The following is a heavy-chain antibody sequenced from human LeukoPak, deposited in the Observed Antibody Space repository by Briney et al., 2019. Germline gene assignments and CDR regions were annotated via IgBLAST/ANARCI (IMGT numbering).Heavy chain of an antibody. D-gene: IGHD6-13*01. Sequence: PGGSLRLSCAASGFTFSSYAMSWVRQAPGKGLEWVSAISGSGGSTYYADSVKGRFTISRDNSKNTLYLQMISLRAEDTAVYYCVKDQVLSSSWWVDFWGQGTLVTVSS. CDR2: ISGSGGST. V-gene: IGHV3-23*01. CDR3: VKDQVLSSSWWVDF. J-gene: IGHJ4*02. CDR1: GFTFSSYA.